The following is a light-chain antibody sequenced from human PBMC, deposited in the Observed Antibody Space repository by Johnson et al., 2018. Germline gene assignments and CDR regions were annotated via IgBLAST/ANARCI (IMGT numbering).Light chain of an antibody. J-gene: IGLJ1*01. CDR3: GTWDSRLSAGNV. CDR1: SSNIGNNY. Sequence: QSVLTQPPSVSAAPGQKVTISCYGSSSNIGNNYVSWYQQLPGTAPKLLIYENNKRPSGIPDRFSGSKSGTSATLGITGLQNGDEADYYCGTWDSRLSAGNVFGTGTKVTVL. V-gene: IGLV1-51*02. CDR2: ENN.